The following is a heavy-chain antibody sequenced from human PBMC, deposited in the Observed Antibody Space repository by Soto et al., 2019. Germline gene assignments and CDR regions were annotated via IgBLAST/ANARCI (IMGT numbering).Heavy chain of an antibody. D-gene: IGHD2-15*01. CDR1: GGSINSHY. Sequence: QVQLQESGPGLVKPSETLSLTCTVSGGSINSHYWSWIRQPPGRGLEWIGYISYSGSTNYNPSLKSRVTISVDTSKNQFSLRLSSVIAADTAVYYCARTEIVVVVATPENYYFDYWGQGTLVTVSS. V-gene: IGHV4-59*11. J-gene: IGHJ4*02. CDR2: ISYSGST. CDR3: ARTEIVVVVATPENYYFDY.